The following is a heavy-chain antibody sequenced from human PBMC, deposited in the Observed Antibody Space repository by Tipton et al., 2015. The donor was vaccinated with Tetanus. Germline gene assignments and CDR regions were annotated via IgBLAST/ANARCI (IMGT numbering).Heavy chain of an antibody. CDR1: GYTFTDYY. V-gene: IGHV1-2*02. Sequence: QVQLVQSGAELKKPGASVRVSCKASGYTFTDYYLHWVRQAPGQGLEWMGLIRPNSGDTKFAQRFQGRVTLTWDTSISTAYMELSRLRSDDTAMYYCASDSSRYYPPGWLQHWGLGTLVTVSS. D-gene: IGHD3-22*01. J-gene: IGHJ1*01. CDR3: ASDSSRYYPPGWLQH. CDR2: IRPNSGDT.